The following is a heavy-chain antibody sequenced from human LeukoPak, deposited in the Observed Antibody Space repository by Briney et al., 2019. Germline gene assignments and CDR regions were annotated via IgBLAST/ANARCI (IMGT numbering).Heavy chain of an antibody. V-gene: IGHV4-38-2*02. D-gene: IGHD6-6*01. Sequence: SETLSLTCTVSDYSVDSVHCWGWIRQPPGKGLEWIGTFCRSGTTYYNPSLKSRVTISLDTSDNQFSLRLSSVTAADTAVYYCARRYKRIAAPVYNWFDPWGQGTLVTVSS. CDR2: FCRSGTT. CDR1: DYSVDSVHC. J-gene: IGHJ5*02. CDR3: ARRYKRIAAPVYNWFDP.